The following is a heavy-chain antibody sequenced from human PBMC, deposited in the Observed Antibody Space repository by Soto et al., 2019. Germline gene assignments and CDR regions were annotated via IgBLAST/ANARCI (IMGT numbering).Heavy chain of an antibody. J-gene: IGHJ4*02. CDR2: VKDGGHT. CDR1: GGSLSGYY. CDR3: ARTPLD. Sequence: QVQLQQWGAGLLKPSETLSLNCAVTGGSLSGYYWSWIRQPPGKGLEWIGEVKDGGHTNYSPSLRGRVTISVDTSKNQFSLKLSSVTAADTAVYYCARTPLDWGQGTLVTVSS. V-gene: IGHV4-34*01.